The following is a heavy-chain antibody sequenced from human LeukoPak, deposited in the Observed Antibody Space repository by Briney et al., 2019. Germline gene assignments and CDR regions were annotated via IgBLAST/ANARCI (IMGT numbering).Heavy chain of an antibody. CDR2: ISGSGGST. Sequence: GGSLRLSCAASGFTFSSYAMSWVRQAPGKGLEWVSAISGSGGSTYYADSVKGRFTISRDNSKNTLYLQMNSLRAEDTAVYYCAKVDNPFEYYYDSSGYHYYWGQGTLVAVSS. CDR3: AKVDNPFEYYYDSSGYHYY. D-gene: IGHD3-22*01. V-gene: IGHV3-23*01. J-gene: IGHJ4*02. CDR1: GFTFSSYA.